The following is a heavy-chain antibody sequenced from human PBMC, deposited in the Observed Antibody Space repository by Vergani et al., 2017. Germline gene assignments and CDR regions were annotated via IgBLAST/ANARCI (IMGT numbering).Heavy chain of an antibody. V-gene: IGHV1-46*03. J-gene: IGHJ4*02. CDR1: GSTFSNYY. CDR2: INPSVGHT. D-gene: IGHD3-9*01. CDR3: SRGDYGILAGYRY. Sequence: QVQVVQSGAEVKKSGASVTVSCKTSGSTFSNYYMHWVRQAPGQGLEWMGIINPSVGHTNYAQKFQGRVTMTRDTSTSTVYMELSSLRCEDTAIYYCSRGDYGILAGYRYWGQGTLVTVSA.